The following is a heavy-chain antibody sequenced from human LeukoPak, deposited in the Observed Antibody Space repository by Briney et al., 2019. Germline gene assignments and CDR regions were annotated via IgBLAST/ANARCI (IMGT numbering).Heavy chain of an antibody. CDR1: GFTFSSYA. J-gene: IGHJ4*02. Sequence: GGSLRLSCAASGFTFSSYAMHWVRHAPGKGLEWVAVISYDGSNKYYADSVKGRFTISRDNSKNTLYLQMNSLRAEDTAVYYCARAPRETYYYDSSGYYLDYWGQGTLVTVSS. CDR3: ARAPRETYYYDSSGYYLDY. D-gene: IGHD3-22*01. CDR2: ISYDGSNK. V-gene: IGHV3-30*04.